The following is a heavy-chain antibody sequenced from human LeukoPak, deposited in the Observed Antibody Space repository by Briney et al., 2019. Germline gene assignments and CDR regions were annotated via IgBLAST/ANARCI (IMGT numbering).Heavy chain of an antibody. CDR3: AKDPGDSSGYYYR. J-gene: IGHJ5*02. V-gene: IGHV3-23*01. CDR2: ISGSGGST. CDR1: GFTFSSYA. D-gene: IGHD3-22*01. Sequence: EGSLRLSCAASGFTFSSYAMSWVRQAPGKGLEWVSAISGSGGSTYYADSVKGRFTISRDNSKNTLYLQMNSLRAEDTAVYYCAKDPGDSSGYYYRWGQGTLVTVSS.